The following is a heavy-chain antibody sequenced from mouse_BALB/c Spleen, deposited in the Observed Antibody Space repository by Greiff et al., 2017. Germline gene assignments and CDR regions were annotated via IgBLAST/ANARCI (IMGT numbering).Heavy chain of an antibody. CDR2: ISYSGST. CDR3: ARGSTMITYYFDY. Sequence: DVQLQESGPSLVKPSQTLSLTCSVTGDSITSGYWNWIRKFPGNKLEYMGYISYSGSTYYNPSLKSRISITRDTSKNQYYLQLNSVTTEDTATYYCARGSTMITYYFDYWGQGTTLTVSS. V-gene: IGHV3-8*02. J-gene: IGHJ2*01. D-gene: IGHD2-4*01. CDR1: GDSITSGY.